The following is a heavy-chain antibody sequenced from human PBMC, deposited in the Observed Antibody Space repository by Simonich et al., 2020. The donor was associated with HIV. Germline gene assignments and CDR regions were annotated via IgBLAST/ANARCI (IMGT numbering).Heavy chain of an antibody. D-gene: IGHD6-19*01. CDR2: INHGGST. CDR3: ARYTPAYSRGHWYFDL. V-gene: IGHV4-34*01. CDR1: GGSFSNYY. Sequence: QVQLQQWGAGLLKPSETLSLTCAVSGGSFSNYYWTWFRQPPGKGLELIGDINHGGSTTYNPSLKSRVTISEDASKNQFSLNLSSVTAADTAVYYCARYTPAYSRGHWYFDLWGRGTLVTVSS. J-gene: IGHJ2*01.